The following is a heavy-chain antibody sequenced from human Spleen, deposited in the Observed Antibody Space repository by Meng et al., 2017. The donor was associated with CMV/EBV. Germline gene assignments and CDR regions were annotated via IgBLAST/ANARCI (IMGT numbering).Heavy chain of an antibody. CDR1: GFTVSSNY. V-gene: IGHV3-23*03. Sequence: GESLKISCAASGFTVSSNYMSWVRQAPGKGLEWVSIIYSDESGRGTYYGDSVKGRFTISRDNSKNTLYLQMNSLRAEDTAVYYCAKGLFLRSVYYDMDVWGQGTTVTVSS. CDR3: AKGLFLRSVYYDMDV. D-gene: IGHD3-3*01. CDR2: IYSDESGRGT. J-gene: IGHJ6*02.